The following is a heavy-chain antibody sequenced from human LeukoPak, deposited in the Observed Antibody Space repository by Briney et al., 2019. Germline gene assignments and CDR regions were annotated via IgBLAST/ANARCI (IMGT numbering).Heavy chain of an antibody. CDR3: AKTPNTYDSSGGGGFDC. V-gene: IGHV3-23*01. CDR1: GFTFTTYG. D-gene: IGHD3-22*01. J-gene: IGHJ4*02. CDR2: IGAGGSNK. Sequence: EPGGSLRLSCAASGFTFTTYGMTWVRQAPGKGLEWVAAIGAGGSNKYYADSVKGRFTISRDNSKSTLFLQMNSLRAKDTAVYYCAKTPNTYDSSGGGGFDCLGQGTLVTVSS.